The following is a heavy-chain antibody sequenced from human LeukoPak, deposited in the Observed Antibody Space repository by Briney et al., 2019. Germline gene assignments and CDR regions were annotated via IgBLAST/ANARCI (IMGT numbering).Heavy chain of an antibody. V-gene: IGHV4-34*01. CDR3: ARSERSGIYFDY. D-gene: IGHD6-13*01. CDR2: INHSGST. J-gene: IGHJ4*02. Sequence: PPETLSLTCAVYGGSFSAYYWSWIRHPPGKGLEWIVEINHSGSTNYNPSLKSRVTISVDTSRNQFSLKVSSVTAADTAVYYCARSERSGIYFDYWGQGTLVTVSS. CDR1: GGSFSAYY.